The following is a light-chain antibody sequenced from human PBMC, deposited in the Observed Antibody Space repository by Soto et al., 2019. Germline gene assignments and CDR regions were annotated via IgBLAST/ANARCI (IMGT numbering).Light chain of an antibody. CDR2: GAS. J-gene: IGKJ4*01. Sequence: EIVLTQSPGTLSLSPGERATLSCRASQSVSSSYLAWYQQKPGQAPRLLIYGASSRATGIPDRFSGSGSGTDFTLTIIRLEPEDFAVYYCQQYGSSPPLTFGVGTKVEIK. CDR3: QQYGSSPPLT. CDR1: QSVSSSY. V-gene: IGKV3-20*01.